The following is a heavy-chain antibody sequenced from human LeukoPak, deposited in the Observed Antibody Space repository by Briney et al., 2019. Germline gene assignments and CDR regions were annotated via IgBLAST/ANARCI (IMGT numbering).Heavy chain of an antibody. V-gene: IGHV1-18*01. Sequence: GASVKVSCKASGYTFTSYGISWVRQAPGQGLEWMGWISAYNGNTNYAQKLQGRVTMTTDTSTSTAYMELSSLRSEDTAVYYCARDFREDGYNWGVFFDYWGQGTLVTVSS. CDR1: GYTFTSYG. J-gene: IGHJ4*02. CDR2: ISAYNGNT. CDR3: ARDFREDGYNWGVFFDY. D-gene: IGHD5-24*01.